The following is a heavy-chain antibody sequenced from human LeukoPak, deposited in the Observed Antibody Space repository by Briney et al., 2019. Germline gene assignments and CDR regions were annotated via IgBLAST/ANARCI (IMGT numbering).Heavy chain of an antibody. CDR2: IYSGGST. J-gene: IGHJ4*02. D-gene: IGHD6-6*01. V-gene: IGHV3-53*01. CDR3: ARVAFRSSSYISGIDY. Sequence: PGGSLRLSRSASGFTFSSSYMSWVRQAPGKGLEWVSVIYSGGSTYYADSVKGRFTISKDNSKNTLYLQMNSLRIEDTAVYYCARVAFRSSSYISGIDYWGQGTLVTVSS. CDR1: GFTFSSSY.